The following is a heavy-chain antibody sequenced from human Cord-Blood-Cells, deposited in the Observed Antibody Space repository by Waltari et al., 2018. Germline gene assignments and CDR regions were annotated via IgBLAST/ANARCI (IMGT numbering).Heavy chain of an antibody. CDR3: ARERGSSTSCFDY. CDR1: GGSFSGYY. CDR2: INHSGST. Sequence: QVQLQQWGAGLLKPSETLSLTCAVYGGSFSGYYWSWIRQPPGKGLEWIGEINHSGSTNYTPSLKSRVTISVDTSKNQFSLKLSSVTAADTAVYYCARERGSSTSCFDYWGQGTLVTVSS. V-gene: IGHV4-34*01. D-gene: IGHD2-2*01. J-gene: IGHJ4*02.